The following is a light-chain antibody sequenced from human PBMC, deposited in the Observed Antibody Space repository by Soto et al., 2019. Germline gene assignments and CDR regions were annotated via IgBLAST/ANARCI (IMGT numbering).Light chain of an antibody. V-gene: IGKV1-27*01. J-gene: IGKJ1*01. CDR2: AAS. Sequence: DIQMTQSPSSLSASVGDRVTITCRASQGISNYLAWYQQKPGKVPKLLIYAASTLQSGFTSRFSGSGSGTDFTLTISSRQPEDVATYYCQKYNSAPRTCGQGPNVEIK. CDR1: QGISNY. CDR3: QKYNSAPRT.